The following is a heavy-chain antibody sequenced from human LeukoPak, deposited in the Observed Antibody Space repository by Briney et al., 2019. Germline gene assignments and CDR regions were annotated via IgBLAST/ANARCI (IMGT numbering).Heavy chain of an antibody. CDR1: GFTFDDYA. Sequence: GGSLRLSCAASGFTFDDYAMHWVRQAPGKGLEWVSGISWNSGSIGYADSVKGRFTISRDNAKNSLYLQMNSLRTEDTALYYCAKGGYSSGRHRGNWFDPWGQGTLVTVSS. D-gene: IGHD6-19*01. CDR2: ISWNSGSI. V-gene: IGHV3-9*01. J-gene: IGHJ5*02. CDR3: AKGGYSSGRHRGNWFDP.